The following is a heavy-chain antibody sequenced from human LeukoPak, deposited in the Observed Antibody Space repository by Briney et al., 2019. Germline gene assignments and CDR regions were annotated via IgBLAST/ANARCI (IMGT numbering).Heavy chain of an antibody. V-gene: IGHV3-7*01. CDR2: IKQDGSEK. CDR1: GFTISSYW. CDR3: ARDFLPYYLLFDY. Sequence: GGSLRLSCAASGFTISSYWMSWVRQAPGKGLEWVANIKQDGSEKYYVDSVKGRFTISRDNAKNSLYLQMNSLRAEDTAVYYCARDFLPYYLLFDYWGQGTLVTVSS. D-gene: IGHD2-8*01. J-gene: IGHJ4*02.